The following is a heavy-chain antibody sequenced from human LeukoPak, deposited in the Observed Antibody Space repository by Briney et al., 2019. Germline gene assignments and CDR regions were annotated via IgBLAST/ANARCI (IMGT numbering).Heavy chain of an antibody. J-gene: IGHJ4*02. CDR2: IKQDGSEK. Sequence: QSGGSLRLSCAASGFTFSSYGMSWVRQAPGKGLEWVANIKQDGSEKYYVDSVKGRFTISRDNAKNSLYLQMNSLRAEGTAVYYCARGGARVVPAAHVVYWGQGTLVTVSS. CDR3: ARGGARVVPAAHVVY. V-gene: IGHV3-7*01. CDR1: GFTFSSYG. D-gene: IGHD2-2*01.